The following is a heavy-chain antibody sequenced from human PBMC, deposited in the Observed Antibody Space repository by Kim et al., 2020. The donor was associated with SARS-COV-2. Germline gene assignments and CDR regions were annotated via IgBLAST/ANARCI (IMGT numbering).Heavy chain of an antibody. D-gene: IGHD3-22*01. Sequence: SDTPSLKRRATISVDTSKNQFSLKRSSVTAADTAVYYCATTSSGYYVFGYWGQGTLVTVSS. V-gene: IGHV4-39*01. J-gene: IGHJ4*02. CDR3: ATTSSGYYVFGY.